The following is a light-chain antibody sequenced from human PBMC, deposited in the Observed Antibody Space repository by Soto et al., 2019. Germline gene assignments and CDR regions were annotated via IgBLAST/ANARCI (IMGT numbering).Light chain of an antibody. V-gene: IGKV3-15*01. CDR3: LQYYNWPPWT. CDR2: GAS. Sequence: EIVMTQSASTLSGSPGERATLSWRASQNIISNLAWYQQKPAQAPRLLIYGASTRATGIPARFSGSGSATEFTPTISSLQSEDFAVYYCLQYYNWPPWTFGQGTKVDIK. CDR1: QNIISN. J-gene: IGKJ1*01.